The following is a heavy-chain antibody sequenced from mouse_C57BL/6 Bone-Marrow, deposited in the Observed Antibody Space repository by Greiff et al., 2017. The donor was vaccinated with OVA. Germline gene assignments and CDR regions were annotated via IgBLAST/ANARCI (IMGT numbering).Heavy chain of an antibody. CDR3: ARHGGSSYRYFDV. J-gene: IGHJ1*03. V-gene: IGHV5-15*01. CDR1: GFTFSDYG. D-gene: IGHD1-1*02. CDR2: IYNLAYSI. Sequence: EVKVVESGGGFVQPGGSLKLSCAASGFTFSDYGMAWVRQAPRKGPEWVAFIYNLAYSIYYADTVTGQFTITGENAKNTLYLEMSSLRSEDTAMYDCARHGGSSYRYFDVWGTGTTVTVAS.